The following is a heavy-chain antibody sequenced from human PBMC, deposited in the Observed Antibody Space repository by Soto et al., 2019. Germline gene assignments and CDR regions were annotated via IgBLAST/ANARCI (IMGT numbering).Heavy chain of an antibody. CDR2: ISGSGGST. J-gene: IGHJ3*02. V-gene: IGHV3-23*01. D-gene: IGHD3-22*01. CDR1: GFTFSSYA. CDR3: AKMGYYDSSGYAHDAFDI. Sequence: GGSLRFSCAASGFTFSSYAMSWVRQAPGKGLEWVSAISGSGGSTYYADSVKGRFTISRDNSKNTLYLQMNSLRAEDTAVYYCAKMGYYDSSGYAHDAFDIWGQGTMVTVSS.